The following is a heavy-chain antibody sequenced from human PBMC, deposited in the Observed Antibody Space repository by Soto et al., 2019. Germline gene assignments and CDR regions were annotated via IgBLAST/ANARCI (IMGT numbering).Heavy chain of an antibody. CDR3: ARESRGKKAGDNGLVSMGY. CDR1: GSRFSNYV. CDR2: IIPIFNST. J-gene: IGHJ4*02. Sequence: QVQLVQSGAEVKTPGCSLKVSCKVSGSRFSNYVISWVQQAPGHGLEWLERIIPIFNSTKYAQSFQGRVTITADKATSTASLELSSLRSDYTAVYYCARESRGKKAGDNGLVSMGYWGQGTLVTVSS. V-gene: IGHV1-69*06. D-gene: IGHD2-8*01.